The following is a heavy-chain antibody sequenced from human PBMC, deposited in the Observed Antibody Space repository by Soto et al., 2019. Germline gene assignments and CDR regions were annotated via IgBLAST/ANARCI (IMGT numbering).Heavy chain of an antibody. CDR1: GGTFTKYG. V-gene: IGHV1-69*01. D-gene: IGHD1-20*01. J-gene: IGHJ6*02. CDR3: AREDIAVIPGAVDNSPFYSMDG. Sequence: QVQLVQSGAEVKKPGSSVKVSCKASGGTFTKYGISWVRQAPGQGLEWMGGIIPMSGTPNYAQKFQGRFEMSADDSTSTGYMELTSLTSEDTAVYYCAREDIAVIPGAVDNSPFYSMDGWGQGTGVTAS. CDR2: IIPMSGTP.